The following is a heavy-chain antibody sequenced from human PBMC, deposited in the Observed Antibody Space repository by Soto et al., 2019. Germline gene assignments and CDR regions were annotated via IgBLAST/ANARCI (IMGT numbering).Heavy chain of an antibody. J-gene: IGHJ4*02. CDR3: ARGRYGDY. CDR2: ISAHNGNT. Sequence: QVHLVQSGAEVKKPGASVKVSCKASGYTFTSYGITWVRQAPGQGLVWMGWISAHNGNTDYAQKLQGRVIVTRDTSTSTAYMELRSLRSDDTAVYYCARGRYGDYWGQGARVTVSS. CDR1: GYTFTSYG. V-gene: IGHV1-18*01. D-gene: IGHD1-1*01.